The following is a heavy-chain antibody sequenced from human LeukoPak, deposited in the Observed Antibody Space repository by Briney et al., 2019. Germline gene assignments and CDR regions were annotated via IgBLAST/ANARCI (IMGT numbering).Heavy chain of an antibody. CDR2: INHSGST. D-gene: IGHD3-22*01. V-gene: IGHV4-34*01. Sequence: SETLSLTCAVYGGSFSGYYWSWIRQPPGKGLEWIGEINHSGSTNYNPSLKSRVTISVDTSKNQFSLKLSSVTAADTAVYYCATQIYSSAPYWGQGTLVSVSS. CDR1: GGSFSGYY. CDR3: ATQIYSSAPY. J-gene: IGHJ4*02.